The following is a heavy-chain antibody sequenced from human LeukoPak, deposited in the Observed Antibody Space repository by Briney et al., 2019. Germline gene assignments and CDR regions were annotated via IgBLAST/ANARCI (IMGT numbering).Heavy chain of an antibody. CDR3: AKDRQWLPDDAFDI. CDR1: GFTFSIYA. CDR2: ISGSGGST. D-gene: IGHD6-19*01. J-gene: IGHJ3*02. V-gene: IGHV3-23*01. Sequence: RGGSLTLSCAASGFTFSIYAMCWVRQAAGNGLEWVSAISGSGGSTYYADSVKGRFTISRDNSKNTLYLQMNSLRAEDTAVYYCAKDRQWLPDDAFDIWGQGTMVTVSS.